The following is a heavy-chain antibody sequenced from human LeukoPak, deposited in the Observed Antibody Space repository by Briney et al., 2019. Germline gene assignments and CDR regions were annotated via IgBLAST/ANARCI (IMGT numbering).Heavy chain of an antibody. CDR3: ARTDRTNNGPRE. V-gene: IGHV3-33*01. J-gene: IGHJ4*02. D-gene: IGHD1/OR15-1a*01. Sequence: GGSLRLSCAASGFTFSGYGMHWVRQAPGKGLEWVAVIWFDGSNKYYGDSVKGRFTISRDNSKNTLYLQMDSLRAEDTAVYYCARTDRTNNGPREWGQGTLVTVSS. CDR2: IWFDGSNK. CDR1: GFTFSGYG.